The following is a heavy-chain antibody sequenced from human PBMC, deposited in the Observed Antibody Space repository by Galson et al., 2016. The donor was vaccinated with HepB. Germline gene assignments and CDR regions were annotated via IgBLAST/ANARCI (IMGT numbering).Heavy chain of an antibody. CDR3: ARVRGGYSGYDVGNYFDY. Sequence: TLSLTCTVSGASISSGAFYWTWIRQHPGKGLEWIGYISYSGTTYYSPSLKSRVNISGDTSKKQFSLKLSSVTAADAAVYYCARVRGGYSGYDVGNYFDYWGQGAPVTVSS. D-gene: IGHD5-12*01. CDR1: GASISSGAFY. V-gene: IGHV4-31*03. CDR2: ISYSGTT. J-gene: IGHJ4*02.